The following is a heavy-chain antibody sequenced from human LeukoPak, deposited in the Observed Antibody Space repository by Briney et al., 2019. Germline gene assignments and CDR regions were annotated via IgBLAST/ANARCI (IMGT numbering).Heavy chain of an antibody. D-gene: IGHD3-3*01. CDR1: GGSMSSGTYF. CDR2: AHTSGDT. V-gene: IGHV4-61*02. J-gene: IGHJ5*02. CDR3: ARETIFGGVDP. Sequence: SQTLSLTCTVSGGSMSSGTYFWGWIRQPAGKGLEWIGRAHTSGDTIYNPSLKSRVTISVETSKNQFSLKLRSVTAADTAVYYCARETIFGGVDPWGQGTLVTVSS.